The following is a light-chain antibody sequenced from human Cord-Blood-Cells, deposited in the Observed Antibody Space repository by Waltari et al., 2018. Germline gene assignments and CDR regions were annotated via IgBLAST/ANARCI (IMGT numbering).Light chain of an antibody. V-gene: IGKV1-27*01. Sequence: DIQMTQSPSSLSASVGDRVTITCRACQGISNYLAWYQQTPGKVPNLLIYAASTLQSGVPSRFSGSGSGTDFTLTISSLQPEDVATYYCQKYNSAPRTFGQGTKVEIK. CDR3: QKYNSAPRT. CDR1: QGISNY. J-gene: IGKJ1*01. CDR2: AAS.